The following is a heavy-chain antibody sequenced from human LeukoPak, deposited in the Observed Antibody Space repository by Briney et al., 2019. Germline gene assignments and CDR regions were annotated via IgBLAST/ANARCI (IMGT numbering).Heavy chain of an antibody. CDR3: ARVWGYDGDYSWFDP. J-gene: IGHJ5*02. Sequence: PGGSLRLSCAASGFTFSSYEMNWVRQAPGKGLEWVSYISSSGSTIYYADSVKGRFTISRDNAKNSLYLQMNSLRAEDTAVYYCARVWGYDGDYSWFDPGAREPWSPSPQ. V-gene: IGHV3-48*03. CDR1: GFTFSSYE. CDR2: ISSSGSTI. D-gene: IGHD4-17*01.